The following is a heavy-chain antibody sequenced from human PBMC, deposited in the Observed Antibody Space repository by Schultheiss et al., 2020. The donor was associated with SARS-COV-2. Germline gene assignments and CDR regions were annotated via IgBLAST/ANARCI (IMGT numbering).Heavy chain of an antibody. V-gene: IGHV1-8*03. CDR3: AKDRLHWCGGDCYLEY. J-gene: IGHJ4*02. CDR2: MNPNSGNT. CDR1: GGTFSSYA. Sequence: ASVKVSCKASGGTFSSYAINWVRQATGQGLEWMGWMNPNSGNTGYAQKFQGRVTITADESTSTAYMELRSLRSDDTAVYYCAKDRLHWCGGDCYLEYWGQGTLVTVSS. D-gene: IGHD2-21*01.